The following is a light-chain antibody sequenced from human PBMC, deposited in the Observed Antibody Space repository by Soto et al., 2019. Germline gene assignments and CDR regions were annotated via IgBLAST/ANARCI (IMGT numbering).Light chain of an antibody. Sequence: SYELTQPPSVSVAPGKTATITCGGDNIGGKNVHWYRQKPGQAPVLVIYYDTDRPSGIPERFSGSNSGNTATLTISRVDAGDEADYYCQVWDHNSDHWVFGGGTKLTVL. J-gene: IGLJ3*02. CDR3: QVWDHNSDHWV. CDR2: YDT. V-gene: IGLV3-21*01. CDR1: NIGGKN.